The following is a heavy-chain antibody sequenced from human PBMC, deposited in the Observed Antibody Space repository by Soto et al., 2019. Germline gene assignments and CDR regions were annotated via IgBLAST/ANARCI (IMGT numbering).Heavy chain of an antibody. Sequence: ESLNISFNGSGYIITNYCIRWVLQVPGTGLEWMGIIYPDDSYTRYSPSFQGQVSISADKSINTAYLQWSSLKASDTAMYYCARQTSGWFGMDVWGQGTTVTVSS. CDR2: IYPDDSYT. J-gene: IGHJ6*02. V-gene: IGHV5-51*01. D-gene: IGHD6-19*01. CDR3: ARQTSGWFGMDV. CDR1: GYIITNYC.